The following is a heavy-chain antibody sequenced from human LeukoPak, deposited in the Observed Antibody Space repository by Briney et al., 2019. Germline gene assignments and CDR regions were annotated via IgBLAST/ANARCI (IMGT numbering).Heavy chain of an antibody. CDR3: AKDLTYGDYAGGDAFDI. CDR2: IYSDNT. J-gene: IGHJ3*02. Sequence: GGSLRLSCTVSGFTVSSNSMSWVRQAPGKGLEWVSFIYSDNTHYSDSVKGRFTISRDYSKNTLYLQMNSLRAEDTAVYYCAKDLTYGDYAGGDAFDIWGQGTMVTVSS. V-gene: IGHV3-53*01. CDR1: GFTVSSNS. D-gene: IGHD4-17*01.